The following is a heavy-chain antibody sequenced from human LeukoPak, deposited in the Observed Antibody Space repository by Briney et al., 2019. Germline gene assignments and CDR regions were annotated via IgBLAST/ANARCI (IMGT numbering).Heavy chain of an antibody. V-gene: IGHV3-30*03. CDR2: ISYDGSRK. CDR1: GFTFNSYG. Sequence: GRSLRLSCAASGFTFNSYGMHWVRQAPGKGLEWVAIISYDGSRKYYGDSVKGRFTISRDNSKNTLYLQMNSLRAEDTAVYYCADLGYGTGDWGQGTLVTVSS. CDR3: ADLGYGTGD. J-gene: IGHJ4*02. D-gene: IGHD5-18*01.